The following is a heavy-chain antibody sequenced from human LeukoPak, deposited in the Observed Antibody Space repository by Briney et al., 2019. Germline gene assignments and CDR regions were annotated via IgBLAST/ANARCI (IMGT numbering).Heavy chain of an antibody. CDR2: INSDGSST. V-gene: IGHV3-74*01. D-gene: IGHD4-11*01. CDR1: GFTFSSYW. J-gene: IGHJ4*02. Sequence: GGSLRLSCAASGFTFSSYWMHWVRQAPGKGLVWVSRINSDGSSTSYADSVKGRFTISRDNAKNSLYLQMNSLRAEDTAVYYCARAHPNDYSNPLDYWGQGTLVTVSS. CDR3: ARAHPNDYSNPLDY.